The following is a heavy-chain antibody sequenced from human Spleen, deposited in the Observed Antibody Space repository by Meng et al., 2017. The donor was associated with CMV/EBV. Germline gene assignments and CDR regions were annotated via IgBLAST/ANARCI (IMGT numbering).Heavy chain of an antibody. CDR1: GGTFSRYS. V-gene: IGHV1-69*02. CDR2: IIPILGIA. Sequence: SVKVSCKASGGTFSRYSISWVRQAPGQGLEWMGRIIPILGIANHAQKFQGRVTITADKSTSMAYMELSSLRSEDTAVYYCARTWTMVRGRKNWFDPWGQGTLVTVSS. CDR3: ARTWTMVRGRKNWFDP. D-gene: IGHD3-10*01. J-gene: IGHJ5*02.